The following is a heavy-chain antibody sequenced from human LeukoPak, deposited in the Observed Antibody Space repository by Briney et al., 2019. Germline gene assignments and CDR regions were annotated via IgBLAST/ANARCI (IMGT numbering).Heavy chain of an antibody. CDR2: ISGSGGST. CDR3: AKGLGSHLSYFDY. D-gene: IGHD3-16*02. V-gene: IGHV3-23*01. CDR1: GFTFSSYA. Sequence: GGSLRLSCAASGFTFSSYAMSWVRQAPGKGLEWVSAISGSGGSTYYADSVKGRFTISRDNSKNTLYLQMNSLRAVDTAVYYCAKGLGSHLSYFDYWGQGTLVTVSS. J-gene: IGHJ4*02.